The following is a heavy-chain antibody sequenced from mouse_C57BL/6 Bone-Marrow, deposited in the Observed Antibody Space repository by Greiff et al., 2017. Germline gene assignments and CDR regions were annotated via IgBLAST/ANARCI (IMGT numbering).Heavy chain of an antibody. D-gene: IGHD3-2*02. Sequence: VQLQQSGPELVKPGASVKISCKASGYSFTGYYMNWVKQRPEKSLEWIGEINPSTGGTNYNEKFKAKATLTVDKSSSTAYMQLKSLTSEDSAVYYGARWSAQVADYLDYWGQGTTLTVSS. CDR1: GYSFTGYY. V-gene: IGHV1-42*01. CDR3: ARWSAQVADYLDY. CDR2: INPSTGGT. J-gene: IGHJ2*01.